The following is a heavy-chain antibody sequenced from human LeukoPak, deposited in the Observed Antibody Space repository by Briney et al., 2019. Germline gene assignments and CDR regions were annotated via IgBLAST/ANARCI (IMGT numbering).Heavy chain of an antibody. V-gene: IGHV3-30-3*01. CDR3: AGEGYYAFDI. CDR2: ISHDGSNQ. CDR1: GFTFSNFG. D-gene: IGHD3-22*01. Sequence: GGSLRLSCAASGFTFSNFGIHWVRQAPGKGLEWVALISHDGSNQYYPDSVKGRFTISRDNSENTLSLHMNSLRAEDTAMYYCAGEGYYAFDIWGQGTMVTVSS. J-gene: IGHJ3*02.